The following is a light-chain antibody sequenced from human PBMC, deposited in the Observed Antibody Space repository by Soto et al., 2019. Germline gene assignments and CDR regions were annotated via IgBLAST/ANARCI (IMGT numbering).Light chain of an antibody. V-gene: IGKV1-5*03. CDR1: QTISSW. CDR3: QHYRSYSEA. J-gene: IGKJ1*01. Sequence: DIALTQSPSTLSGSLGERATISCRASQTISSWLAWYQQKPGQAPKLLIYKASNLNSGVPSRVRGSGSGTEVTLTISSLKPDDFATYYCQHYRSYSEAFGQGT. CDR2: KAS.